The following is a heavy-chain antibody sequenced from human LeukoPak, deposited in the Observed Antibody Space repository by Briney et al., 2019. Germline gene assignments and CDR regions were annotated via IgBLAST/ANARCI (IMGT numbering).Heavy chain of an antibody. D-gene: IGHD2-2*01. CDR1: GGSISSSSYY. J-gene: IGHJ4*02. CDR2: IYYSGST. Sequence: SETLSLTCTVSGGSISSSSYYWGWIRQPPGKGLEWIGSIYYSGSTYYNPSLKSRVTISVDTSKNQFSLKLSSVTAADTAVYYCAREWSMRCSSTSSACYGVDYWGQGTLVTVSS. V-gene: IGHV4-39*07. CDR3: AREWSMRCSSTSSACYGVDY.